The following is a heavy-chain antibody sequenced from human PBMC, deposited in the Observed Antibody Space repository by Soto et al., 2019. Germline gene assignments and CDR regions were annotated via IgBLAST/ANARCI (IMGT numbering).Heavy chain of an antibody. D-gene: IGHD3-22*01. J-gene: IGHJ4*02. CDR2: ISAYRGNT. CDR3: ARDRGFDFDNSGGDY. V-gene: IGHV1-18*01. CDR1: GYTFTSYG. Sequence: QVQLVQSGAEVKKPGASVKVSCKTSGYTFTSYGISWVRQAPGQGLEWMGWISAYRGNTNYAQKLQGRVTMTTDTSTRTAYMELRSLRSDDTAVYYCARDRGFDFDNSGGDYWGQGTLVTVSS.